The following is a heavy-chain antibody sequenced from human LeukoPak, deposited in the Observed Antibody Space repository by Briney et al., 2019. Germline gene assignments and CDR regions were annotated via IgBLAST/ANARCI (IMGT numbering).Heavy chain of an antibody. D-gene: IGHD2-21*01. J-gene: IGHJ3*01. CDR1: GGSFSGYY. CDR2: INHSGST. V-gene: IGHV4-34*01. Sequence: SETLSLTCAVYGGSFSGYYWSWIRQPPGKGLEWIGEINHSGSTNYNPSLKSRVTISVDTSKNQFSLKLSSVTAADTAVYYCARHISVSYDAFDLWGRGTMVTVSS. CDR3: ARHISVSYDAFDL.